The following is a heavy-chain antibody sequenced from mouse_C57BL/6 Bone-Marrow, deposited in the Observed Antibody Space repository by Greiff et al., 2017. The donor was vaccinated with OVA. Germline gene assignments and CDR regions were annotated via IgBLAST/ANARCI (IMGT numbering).Heavy chain of an antibody. V-gene: IGHV1-55*01. Sequence: VKLQQPGAELVKPGASVKMSCKASGYTFTSYWITWVKQRPGQGLEWIGDIYPGSGSTNYNEKFKSKATLTVDTSSSTAYMQLSSLTSEDSAVYYCASDYGSLSWFAYWGQGTLVTVSA. CDR2: IYPGSGST. J-gene: IGHJ3*01. CDR3: ASDYGSLSWFAY. CDR1: GYTFTSYW. D-gene: IGHD1-1*01.